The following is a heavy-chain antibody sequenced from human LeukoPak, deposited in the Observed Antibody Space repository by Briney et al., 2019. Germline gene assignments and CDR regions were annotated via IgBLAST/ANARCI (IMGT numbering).Heavy chain of an antibody. J-gene: IGHJ4*02. CDR1: GCSFSRYD. CDR2: IYYTGST. V-gene: IGHV4-59*08. D-gene: IGHD1-26*01. CDR3: SRHESAVGALFF. Sequence: SETLSLTCTVSGCSFSRYDWSWIRQPPGKGLEWIANIYYTGSTNSNPSLKSRVTISVDTSKNHLSLKLTPLNAADSAVYYCSRHESAVGALFFWGQGSLVTVSS.